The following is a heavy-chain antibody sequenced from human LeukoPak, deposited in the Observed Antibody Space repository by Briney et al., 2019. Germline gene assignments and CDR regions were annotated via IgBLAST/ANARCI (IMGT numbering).Heavy chain of an antibody. V-gene: IGHV4-34*01. CDR1: GGSFSGYY. J-gene: IGHJ6*03. D-gene: IGHD3-10*01. CDR2: INHSGST. CDR3: ARGKGLYYYGSGSYLVYYYYMDV. Sequence: PSETLSLTCAVYGGSFSGYYWSWIRQPPGKGLEWIGEINHSGSTNYNPSLKSRVTISVDTSKNQFSLKLSSVTAADTAVYYCARGKGLYYYGSGSYLVYYYYMDVWGKGTTVTISS.